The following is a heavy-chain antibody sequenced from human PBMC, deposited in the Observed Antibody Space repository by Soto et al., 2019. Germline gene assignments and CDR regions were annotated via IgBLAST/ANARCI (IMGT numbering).Heavy chain of an antibody. Sequence: GGSLRLSCAGSGFSFSTFDMHWVRQATGKSLEWVASVGKDGDIYYGGSLKGRFTISRDNGKNSLSLHMNSLRAEDTAVYYCARKGGSSGYPRGHAFDIWGQGTMVTVSS. J-gene: IGHJ3*02. CDR1: GFSFSTFD. D-gene: IGHD3-22*01. CDR3: ARKGGSSGYPRGHAFDI. V-gene: IGHV3-13*01. CDR2: VGKDGDI.